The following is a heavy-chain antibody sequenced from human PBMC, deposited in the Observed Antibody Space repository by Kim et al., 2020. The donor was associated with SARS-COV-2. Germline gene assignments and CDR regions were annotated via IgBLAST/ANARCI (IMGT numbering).Heavy chain of an antibody. CDR1: GFTFSDYY. CDR3: ARDLKRGSGSYTEGGYWFDP. Sequence: GGSLRLSCAASGFTFSDYYMSWIRQAPGKGLEWVSYISSSGSTIYYADSVKGRFTISRDNAKNSLYLQMNSLRAEDTAVYYCARDLKRGSGSYTEGGYWFDPWGQGTLVTVSS. V-gene: IGHV3-11*04. CDR2: ISSSGSTI. J-gene: IGHJ5*02. D-gene: IGHD3-10*01.